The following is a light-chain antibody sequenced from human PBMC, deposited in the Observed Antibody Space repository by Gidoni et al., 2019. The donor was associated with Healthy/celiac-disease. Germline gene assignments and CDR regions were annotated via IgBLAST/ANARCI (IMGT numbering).Light chain of an antibody. V-gene: IGLV2-14*01. CDR1: SSDVGGYNY. Sequence: ISCTGTSSDVGGYNYVSWYQQHPGKAPKLMIYEVSNRPSGVSNRFSGSKSGNTASLTISGLQAEDEADYYCSSYTSSSTLGVFGTGTKVTVL. CDR2: EVS. CDR3: SSYTSSSTLGV. J-gene: IGLJ1*01.